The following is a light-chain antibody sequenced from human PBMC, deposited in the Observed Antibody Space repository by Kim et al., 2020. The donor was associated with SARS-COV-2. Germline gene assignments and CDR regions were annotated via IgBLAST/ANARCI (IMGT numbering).Light chain of an antibody. V-gene: IGLV2-14*03. CDR1: SSDVGGYNY. J-gene: IGLJ1*01. CDR3: SSYTSSSTLGVYV. CDR2: DVS. Sequence: QSALTQPASVSGSPGQSITISCTGTSSDVGGYNYVSWYQQHPGKAPKLMIYDVSNRSSGVSNRFSGSKSGNTASLNISGLQAEDEADYYCSSYTSSSTLGVYVFGTGTKVTV.